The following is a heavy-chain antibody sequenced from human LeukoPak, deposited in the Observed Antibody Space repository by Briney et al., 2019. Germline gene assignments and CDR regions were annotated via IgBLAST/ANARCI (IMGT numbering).Heavy chain of an antibody. Sequence: GASLRLSCAASGFTFSSYAMSWVRQAPGKGLEWVSAVSGSGDGTYYADSVKGRFTISRDNSKNTLYLQMNSLRAEDTAVYYCAKSLITMVRGDFDYWGQGTLVTVSS. CDR1: GFTFSSYA. CDR2: VSGSGDGT. D-gene: IGHD3-10*01. CDR3: AKSLITMVRGDFDY. V-gene: IGHV3-23*01. J-gene: IGHJ4*02.